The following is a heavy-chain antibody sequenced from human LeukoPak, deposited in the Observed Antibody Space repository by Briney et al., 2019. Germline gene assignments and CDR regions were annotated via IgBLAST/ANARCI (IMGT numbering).Heavy chain of an antibody. Sequence: SETLSLTCTVSGVSISGYYWNWIRQPPGKGLEWIGYIYYSGSTNYNPSLKSRVTISVDSSKNQFSLKLSSVTAADTAVYYCARTTEGGYTYDYFYYYYMDVWGKGTTVTISS. J-gene: IGHJ6*03. D-gene: IGHD5-18*01. CDR1: GVSISGYY. CDR2: IYYSGST. V-gene: IGHV4-59*01. CDR3: ARTTEGGYTYDYFYYYYMDV.